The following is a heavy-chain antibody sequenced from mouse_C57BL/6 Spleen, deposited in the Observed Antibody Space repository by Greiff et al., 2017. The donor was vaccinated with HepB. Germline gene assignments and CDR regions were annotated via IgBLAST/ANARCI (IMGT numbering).Heavy chain of an antibody. CDR1: GYSITSGYY. CDR2: ISYDGSN. V-gene: IGHV3-6*01. J-gene: IGHJ2*01. Sequence: EVQLQESGPGLVKPSQSLSLTCSVTGYSITSGYYWNWIRQFPGNKLEWMGYISYDGSNNYNPSLKNRISITRDTSKNQFFLKLNSVTTEDTATYYCARDLVTGLDYWGQGTTLTVSS. D-gene: IGHD2-1*01. CDR3: ARDLVTGLDY.